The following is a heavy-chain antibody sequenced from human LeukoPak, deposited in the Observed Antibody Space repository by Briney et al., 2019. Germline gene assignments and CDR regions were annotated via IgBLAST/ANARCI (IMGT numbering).Heavy chain of an antibody. CDR3: TRDGPKGGYYYDSSGYFTFDY. CDR2: IRSKAYGGTT. D-gene: IGHD3-22*01. V-gene: IGHV3-49*04. J-gene: IGHJ4*02. CDR1: GFTFTSYS. Sequence: GGSLRLSCAASGFTFTSYSMSWVRQAPGKGLEWVGFIRSKAYGGTTEYAASVKGRFTISRDDSKSIAYLQMNSLKTEDTAVYYCTRDGPKGGYYYDSSGYFTFDYWGQGTLVTVSS.